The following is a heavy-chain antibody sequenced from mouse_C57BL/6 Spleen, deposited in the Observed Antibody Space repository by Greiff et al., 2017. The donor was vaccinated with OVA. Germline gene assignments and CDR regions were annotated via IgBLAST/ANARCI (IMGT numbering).Heavy chain of an antibody. Sequence: VKLIESGAELVRPGASVTLSCKASGYTFTDYEMHWVKQTPVHGLEWIGAIDPETGGTAYNQKFKGKAILTADKSSSTAYMELRSLTSEDSAVYYCTGNWDGFDYWGQGTTLTVSS. V-gene: IGHV1-15*01. D-gene: IGHD4-1*01. CDR2: IDPETGGT. CDR3: TGNWDGFDY. CDR1: GYTFTDYE. J-gene: IGHJ2*01.